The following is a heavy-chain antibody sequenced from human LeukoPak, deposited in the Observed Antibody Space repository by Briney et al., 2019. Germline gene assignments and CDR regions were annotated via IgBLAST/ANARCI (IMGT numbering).Heavy chain of an antibody. CDR3: ATKIYSSSPFDY. J-gene: IGHJ4*02. Sequence: GGSLRLSCAASGFSVSRNYMSWVRQARGKGLECVSVIYSGGSTNYADSVKGRFTISRDKSKNTLYLQMNSLRAEDTAVYYCATKIYSSSPFDYWGQGTLVTVSS. CDR2: IYSGGST. CDR1: GFSVSRNY. D-gene: IGHD6-6*01. V-gene: IGHV3-66*02.